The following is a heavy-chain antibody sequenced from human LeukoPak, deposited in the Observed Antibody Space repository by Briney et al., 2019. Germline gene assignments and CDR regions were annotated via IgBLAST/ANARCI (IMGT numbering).Heavy chain of an antibody. J-gene: IGHJ4*02. CDR3: ARVGYCSSTSCSGYY. Sequence: ASVKVSCKASGYSCTGYYMHWVRQAPGQGLEWMGRINPNSGGTNYAQKFQGRVTMTRDTSISTAYMELSRLRSDDRAVYYCARVGYCSSTSCSGYYWGQGTLVTVSS. CDR2: INPNSGGT. V-gene: IGHV1-2*06. D-gene: IGHD2-2*01. CDR1: GYSCTGYY.